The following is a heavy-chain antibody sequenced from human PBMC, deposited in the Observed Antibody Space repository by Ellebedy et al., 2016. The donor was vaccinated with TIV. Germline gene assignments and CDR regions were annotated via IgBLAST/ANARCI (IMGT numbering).Heavy chain of an antibody. V-gene: IGHV3-21*04. D-gene: IGHD2-8*01. CDR1: GFTFRSYT. J-gene: IGHJ4*02. CDR3: AKPFLMVYAPFDY. CDR2: ITSGGTSI. Sequence: GESLKISCAGSGFTFRSYTMNWVRQAPGKGLEWVSAITSGGTSIYYAESLKGRFTISRDNANNSLYLEINSLRAEDTAIYYCAKPFLMVYAPFDYWGQGTLVTVSS.